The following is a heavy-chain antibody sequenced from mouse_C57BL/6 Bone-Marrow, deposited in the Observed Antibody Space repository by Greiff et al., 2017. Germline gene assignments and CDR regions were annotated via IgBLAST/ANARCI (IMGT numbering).Heavy chain of an antibody. D-gene: IGHD2-4*01. J-gene: IGHJ3*01. CDR3: ARRIRAY. Sequence: QVQLQQPGAELVRPGTSVKLSCQAYGYTFTRYWMHWVKQRPGQGLEWIGVFDPSDSLTNSNQNFKGKATLNVYKSSSTAYMHLSSLTSEDSAVYYCARRIRAYWGQGTLVTVSA. CDR1: GYTFTRYW. V-gene: IGHV1-59*01. CDR2: FDPSDSLT.